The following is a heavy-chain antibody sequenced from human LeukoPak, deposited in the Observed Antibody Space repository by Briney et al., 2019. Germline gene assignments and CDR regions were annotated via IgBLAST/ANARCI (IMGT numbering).Heavy chain of an antibody. CDR1: GGSISSYY. Sequence: SETLSLTCTVSGGSISSYYWSWIRQPPGKGLEWIGYIYYSGSTNYNPSLKSRVTISVDTSKNQFSLKLSSVTAADTAVYYCAKCGITFGGPYYFDCWGQGTLVTVSS. D-gene: IGHD3-16*01. J-gene: IGHJ4*02. CDR2: IYYSGST. V-gene: IGHV4-59*08. CDR3: AKCGITFGGPYYFDC.